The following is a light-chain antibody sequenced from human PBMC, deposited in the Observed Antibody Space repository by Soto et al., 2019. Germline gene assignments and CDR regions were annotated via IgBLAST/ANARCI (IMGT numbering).Light chain of an antibody. CDR2: DAS. CDR3: QQSSNWPPGLP. J-gene: IGKJ4*01. V-gene: IGKV3-11*01. Sequence: EIVLTQSPATLSLSAGERATLSCRASQSVSSYLAWYHQKPGHAPRLLFYDASNRAPGIPARFSGSGSRTHFPLTICSIEPEDVAVYYCQQSSNWPPGLPFGGGPTLHIK. CDR1: QSVSSY.